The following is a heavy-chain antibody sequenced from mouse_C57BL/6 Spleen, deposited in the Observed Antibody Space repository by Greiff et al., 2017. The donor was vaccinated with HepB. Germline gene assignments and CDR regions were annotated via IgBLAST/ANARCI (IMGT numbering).Heavy chain of an antibody. CDR2: ISDGGSYT. D-gene: IGHD2-4*01. CDR3: AREGDDYSWFAY. J-gene: IGHJ3*01. CDR1: GFTFSSYA. Sequence: EVKLVESGGGLVKPGGSLKLSCAASGFTFSSYAMSWVRQTPEKRLEWVATISDGGSYTYYPDNVKGRFTISRDNAKNNLYLQMSHLKSEDTAMYYRAREGDDYSWFAYWGQGTLVTVSA. V-gene: IGHV5-4*01.